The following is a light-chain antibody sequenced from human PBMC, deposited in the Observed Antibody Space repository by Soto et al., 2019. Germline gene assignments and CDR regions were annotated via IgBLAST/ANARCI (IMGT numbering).Light chain of an antibody. Sequence: QSALTQPPSASGSPGQSVTISCTGTSSDVGGYNYVSWYQQHPGKAPKLMIYEVSKRPSGVPDRFTGSKSGNTASLTVSGHQAEDEAAYYCSSFAGSNSYVFGTGTKLTVL. J-gene: IGLJ1*01. CDR1: SSDVGGYNY. V-gene: IGLV2-8*01. CDR2: EVS. CDR3: SSFAGSNSYV.